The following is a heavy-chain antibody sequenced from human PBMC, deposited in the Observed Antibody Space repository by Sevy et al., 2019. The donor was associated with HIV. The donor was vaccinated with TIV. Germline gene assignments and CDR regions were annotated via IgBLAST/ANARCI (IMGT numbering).Heavy chain of an antibody. J-gene: IGHJ4*02. CDR3: AREGHSSSSTFDY. CDR1: GFTFSSYS. V-gene: IGHV3-21*01. CDR2: ISSSSSYI. D-gene: IGHD6-13*01. Sequence: GGSLRLSCAASGFTFSSYSMNWVRQAPGKGLEWVSSISSSSSYIYYADSVKGRFTISRDNAKNSLYLQMNSLRAEDMAVYYCAREGHSSSSTFDYWGQGTLVTVSS.